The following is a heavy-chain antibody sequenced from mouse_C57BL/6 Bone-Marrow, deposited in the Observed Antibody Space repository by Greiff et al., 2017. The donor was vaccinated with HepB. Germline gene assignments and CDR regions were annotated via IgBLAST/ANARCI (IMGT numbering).Heavy chain of an antibody. D-gene: IGHD1-1*01. CDR1: GYSFTSYY. V-gene: IGHV1-66*01. Sequence: QVQLQQSGPELVKPGASVKISCKASGYSFTSYYIHWVKQRPGQGLEWIGWIYPGSGNTKYNEKFKGKATLTADTSSSTAYMQLSSLTSEDSAVHYCARGYYGYYAMDYWGQGTSVTVSS. J-gene: IGHJ4*01. CDR2: IYPGSGNT. CDR3: ARGYYGYYAMDY.